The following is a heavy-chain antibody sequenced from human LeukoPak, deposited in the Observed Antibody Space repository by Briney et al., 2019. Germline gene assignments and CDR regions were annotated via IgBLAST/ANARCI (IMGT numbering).Heavy chain of an antibody. CDR2: ITASGGST. Sequence: GGSLRLSCASSGFTFNNYTMTWVRQAPGKGQEWVSSITASGGSTYCADSVKGRFTISRDNSKNTLYLQMSSLRAEYTAVYYCARDYPTSGIVTIFDYWGQGTLVTVSS. CDR1: GFTFNNYT. D-gene: IGHD1-1*01. V-gene: IGHV3-23*01. J-gene: IGHJ4*02. CDR3: ARDYPTSGIVTIFDY.